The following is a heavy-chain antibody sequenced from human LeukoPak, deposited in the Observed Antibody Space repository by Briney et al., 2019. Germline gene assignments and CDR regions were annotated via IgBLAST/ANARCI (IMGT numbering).Heavy chain of an antibody. Sequence: ASVKVSCKVSGYTLTELSMHWVRQAPGKGLEWMGGFDPEDGETIYAQKFQGRVTITADESTSTAYMELSSLRSEDTAVYYCARDDNLSPVVAEDYYYYYGMDVWGQGTLVTVSS. V-gene: IGHV1-24*01. CDR2: FDPEDGET. J-gene: IGHJ6*02. D-gene: IGHD3-22*01. CDR3: ARDDNLSPVVAEDYYYYYGMDV. CDR1: GYTLTELS.